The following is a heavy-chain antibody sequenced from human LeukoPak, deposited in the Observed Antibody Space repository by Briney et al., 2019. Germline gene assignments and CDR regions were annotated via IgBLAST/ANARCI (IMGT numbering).Heavy chain of an antibody. CDR2: IYYSVDT. J-gene: IGHJ4*02. CDR3: ARRRYYDSTGYNPTYYFDH. Sequence: SETLSLTCTVSGDSVIGSYWSWIRQAPGKGLEFIGYIYYSVDTDYSPSLKNRVTMSLDLSKKQFSLSLTSVTAADTAVYYCARRRYYDSTGYNPTYYFDHWGQGILVTVSS. CDR1: GDSVIGSY. V-gene: IGHV4-59*02. D-gene: IGHD3-22*01.